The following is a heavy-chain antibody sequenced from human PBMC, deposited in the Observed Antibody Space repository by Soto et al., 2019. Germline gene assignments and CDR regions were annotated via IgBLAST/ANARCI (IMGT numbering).Heavy chain of an antibody. Sequence: ASVKVSCKASGYTFTSYGISWVRQAPGQGLEWMGWISAYNGNTNYAQKLQGRVTMTTDTSTSTAYMEPRSLRSDDTAVYYCARETRACTSATRKCFSYNGMDVWGQGTTVTVSS. CDR3: ARETRACTSATRKCFSYNGMDV. J-gene: IGHJ6*02. D-gene: IGHD2-8*02. V-gene: IGHV1-18*04. CDR2: ISAYNGNT. CDR1: GYTFTSYG.